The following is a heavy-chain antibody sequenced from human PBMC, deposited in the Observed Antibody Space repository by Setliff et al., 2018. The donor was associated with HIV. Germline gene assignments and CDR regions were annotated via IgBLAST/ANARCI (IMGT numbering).Heavy chain of an antibody. CDR3: ARVGLAYSGDMDV. CDR2: IHTSGST. J-gene: IGHJ6*03. V-gene: IGHV4-61*09. D-gene: IGHD2-21*01. Sequence: SETLSLTCTVSGGSISSGSYYWSWIRQPAGKGLEWIGHIHTSGSTKYNPSLKSRVTISVDTSKNQFSLMLDSVTAADTAVYFCARVGLAYSGDMDVWGKGTTVTVSS. CDR1: GGSISSGSYY.